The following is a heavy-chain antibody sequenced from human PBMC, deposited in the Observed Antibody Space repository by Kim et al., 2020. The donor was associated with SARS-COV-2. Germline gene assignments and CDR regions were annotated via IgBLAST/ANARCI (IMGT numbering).Heavy chain of an antibody. CDR1: GYTFTGYY. V-gene: IGHV1-2*02. Sequence: ASVKVSCKASGYTFTGYYMHWVRQAPGQGLEWMGWINPNSGGTNYAQKFQVRVTMTRDTSISTAYMELSRLRSDDTAVYYCARTTVIYYDSSGYEDYWGQGTLVTVSS. CDR2: INPNSGGT. D-gene: IGHD3-22*01. J-gene: IGHJ4*02. CDR3: ARTTVIYYDSSGYEDY.